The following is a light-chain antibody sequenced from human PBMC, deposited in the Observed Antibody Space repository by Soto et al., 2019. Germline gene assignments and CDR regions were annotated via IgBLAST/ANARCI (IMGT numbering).Light chain of an antibody. CDR3: QQSYSMPQT. CDR1: QNINNY. J-gene: IGKJ2*01. CDR2: AAS. V-gene: IGKV1-39*01. Sequence: DIQMTQSPSSLSASVGDSVTITCRASQNINNYLSWYQHKPGKAPKLLIYAASKLQSGVPSSFSGSRSGTEFTLTISRLYPEDFVTYYCQQSYSMPQTFGQGTKLEIK.